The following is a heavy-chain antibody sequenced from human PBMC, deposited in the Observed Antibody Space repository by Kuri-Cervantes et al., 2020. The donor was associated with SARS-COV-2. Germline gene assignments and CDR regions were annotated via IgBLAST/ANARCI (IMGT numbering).Heavy chain of an antibody. CDR3: ATGPPVGLLINWFDP. CDR2: ISSSSSYT. V-gene: IGHV3-11*05. J-gene: IGHJ5*02. CDR1: GVTGSNFE. Sequence: GGSLRLSCEASGVTGSNFEMNWVRQAPGKGLEWVSYISSSSSYTNYADSVKGRFTISRDNAKNSLYLQMNSLRAEDTAVYYCATGPPVGLLINWFDPWGQGTLVTVSS. D-gene: IGHD2-15*01.